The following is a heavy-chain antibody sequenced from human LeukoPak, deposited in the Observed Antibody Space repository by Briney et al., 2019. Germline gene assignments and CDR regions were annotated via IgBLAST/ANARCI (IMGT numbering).Heavy chain of an antibody. Sequence: PGGSLRLSCAAPGFTFSSYAMSWVRQAPGRGLEWVSAISGSGGSTYYADSVKGRFTISRDNSKNTLYLQMNSLRAEDTAVYYCARVHTTYPYSSGWDFDYWGQGTLVTVSS. CDR3: ARVHTTYPYSSGWDFDY. J-gene: IGHJ4*02. D-gene: IGHD6-19*01. V-gene: IGHV3-23*01. CDR1: GFTFSSYA. CDR2: ISGSGGST.